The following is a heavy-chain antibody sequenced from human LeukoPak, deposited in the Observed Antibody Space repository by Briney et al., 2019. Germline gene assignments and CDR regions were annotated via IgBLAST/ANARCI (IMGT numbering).Heavy chain of an antibody. D-gene: IGHD1-14*01. Sequence: GGSLRLSCAASGFTFSTYSMNWVRQAPGKGLESVSYISSSSSTIYYADSVKGRFTISRDNAKNSLSLQMNTLRAEDTAVYYCARDPEDCFDPWGQGTLVTVSS. V-gene: IGHV3-48*01. CDR1: GFTFSTYS. CDR3: ARDPEDCFDP. CDR2: ISSSSSTI. J-gene: IGHJ5*02.